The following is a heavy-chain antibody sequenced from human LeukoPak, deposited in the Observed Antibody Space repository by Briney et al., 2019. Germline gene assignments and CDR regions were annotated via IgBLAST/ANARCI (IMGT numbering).Heavy chain of an antibody. D-gene: IGHD6-19*01. CDR2: IYSGGST. Sequence: GGSLRLSCAASGFTFSSYSMNWVRQAPGKGLEWVSVIYSGGSTYYADSVKGRFTISRDNSKNTLYLQMNSLRAEDTAVYYCASSSGGLDAFDIWGQGTMVTVSS. CDR3: ASSSGGLDAFDI. V-gene: IGHV3-53*01. J-gene: IGHJ3*02. CDR1: GFTFSSYS.